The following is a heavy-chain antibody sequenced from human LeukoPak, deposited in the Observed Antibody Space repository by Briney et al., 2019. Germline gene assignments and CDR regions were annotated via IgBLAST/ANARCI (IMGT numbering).Heavy chain of an antibody. J-gene: IGHJ4*02. V-gene: IGHV3-30-3*01. CDR1: GFTFSSYA. CDR2: ISYDGSNK. Sequence: GGSLRLSCAASGFTFSSYAMHWVRQAPGKGLEWVAVISYDGSNKYYADSVKGRFTISRDNSKNTLYLQMNSLRAEDTAVYYCAKVRLPVYYDSSGYYYNYWGQGTLVTVSS. D-gene: IGHD3-22*01. CDR3: AKVRLPVYYDSSGYYYNY.